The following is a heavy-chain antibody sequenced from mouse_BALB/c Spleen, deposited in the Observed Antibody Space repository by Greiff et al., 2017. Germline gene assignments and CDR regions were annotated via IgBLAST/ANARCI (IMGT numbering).Heavy chain of an antibody. V-gene: IGHV2-9*02. J-gene: IGHJ4*01. CDR1: GFSLTSYG. CDR3: ARDGDDYDIDYAMDY. D-gene: IGHD2-4*01. CDR2: IWAGGST. Sequence: QVQRVESGPGLVAPSQSLSITCTVSGFSLTSYGVHWVRQPPGKGLEWLGVIWAGGSTNYNSALMSRLSISKDNSKSQVFLKMNSLQTDDTAMYYCARDGDDYDIDYAMDYWGQGTSVTVSS.